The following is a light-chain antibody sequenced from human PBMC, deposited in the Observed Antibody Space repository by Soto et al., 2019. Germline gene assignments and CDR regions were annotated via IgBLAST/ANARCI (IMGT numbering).Light chain of an antibody. CDR2: EVS. V-gene: IGLV2-14*01. Sequence: QSALTQPASVSGTPGQSITISWTGTNSDVGGYNYVSWYQQHPGKAPELMIYEVSHRPSGVSNRFSGSKSDNTASLTISGLQAEDEADYYCSSYTSISTLYVFGTGTKVTVL. J-gene: IGLJ1*01. CDR3: SSYTSISTLYV. CDR1: NSDVGGYNY.